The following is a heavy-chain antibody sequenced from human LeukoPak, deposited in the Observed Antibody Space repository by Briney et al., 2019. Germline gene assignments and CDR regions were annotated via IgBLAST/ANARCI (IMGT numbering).Heavy chain of an antibody. J-gene: IGHJ3*02. Sequence: WASVKVSCKVSGYTLTELSMHWVRQAPGQGLEWMGRIIPILGIANYAQKFQGRVTIAADKSTSTAYVELSSLRSEDTAVYYCARAPRAIVVVVAALDAFDIWGQGTMVTVSS. CDR3: ARAPRAIVVVVAALDAFDI. CDR2: IIPILGIA. CDR1: GYTLTELS. D-gene: IGHD2-15*01. V-gene: IGHV1-69*04.